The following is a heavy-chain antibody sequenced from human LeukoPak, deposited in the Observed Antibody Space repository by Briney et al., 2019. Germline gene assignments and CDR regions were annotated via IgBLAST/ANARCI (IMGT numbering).Heavy chain of an antibody. J-gene: IGHJ5*02. CDR1: GYTFTSYG. D-gene: IGHD3-22*01. Sequence: ASVKVSCKASGYTFTSYGISWVRQTPGQGLEWMGWISAYNGNTNYAQKLQGRVTMTTDTSTSKAYMELSSLRSEHTAVYYCARGPDQYYYDRSERGKWFDPWGQGTLVTVSS. V-gene: IGHV1-18*01. CDR2: ISAYNGNT. CDR3: ARGPDQYYYDRSERGKWFDP.